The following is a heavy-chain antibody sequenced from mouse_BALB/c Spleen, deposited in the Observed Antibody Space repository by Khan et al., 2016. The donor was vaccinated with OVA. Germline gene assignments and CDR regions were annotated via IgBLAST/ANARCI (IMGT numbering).Heavy chain of an antibody. CDR3: VRGRSY. CDR1: GYSITSDYA. V-gene: IGHV3-2*02. Sequence: VQLKESGPGLVKPSQSLSLTCTVTGYSITSDYAWNWIRQFPGNKLEWMGYINYSGRTSYPPSLKSRITITRDTSKNQFFLQLNSVTTEDTATYYCVRGRSYWGQGTLVTVSA. CDR2: INYSGRT. D-gene: IGHD3-3*01. J-gene: IGHJ3*01.